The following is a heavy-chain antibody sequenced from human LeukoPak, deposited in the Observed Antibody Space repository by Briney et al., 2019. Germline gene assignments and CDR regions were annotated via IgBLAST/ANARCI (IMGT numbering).Heavy chain of an antibody. V-gene: IGHV3-23*01. Sequence: PGGSLRLSCAASGFTLSSYAMSWVRQAPGKGLEWVSLISGNAGSTYYADSVKGRFTISRDITKNTLYLQMNRLRAEDTAVYYCARDNYGDYGYWGQGTLVTVSS. CDR3: ARDNYGDYGY. J-gene: IGHJ4*02. D-gene: IGHD4-17*01. CDR2: ISGNAGST. CDR1: GFTLSSYA.